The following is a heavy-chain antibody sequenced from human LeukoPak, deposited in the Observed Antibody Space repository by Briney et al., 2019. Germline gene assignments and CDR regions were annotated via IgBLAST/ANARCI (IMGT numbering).Heavy chain of an antibody. D-gene: IGHD6-25*01. J-gene: IGHJ3*02. V-gene: IGHV4-59*12. Sequence: SETLSLTCTVSGGSISSYYWSWIRQPPGKGLEWIGYIYYSGSTYYNPSLKSRVTISVDTSKNQFSLKLSSVTAADTAVYYCASEMRLRRDAFDIWGQGTMVTVSS. CDR1: GGSISSYY. CDR2: IYYSGST. CDR3: ASEMRLRRDAFDI.